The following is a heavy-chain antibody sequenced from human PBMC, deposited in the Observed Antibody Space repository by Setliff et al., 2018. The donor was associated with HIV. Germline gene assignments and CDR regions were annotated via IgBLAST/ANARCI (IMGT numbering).Heavy chain of an antibody. CDR3: ARAAAGNTGPFDL. CDR1: GGSFSGYC. D-gene: IGHD4-17*01. Sequence: KPSETLSLTCAVYGGSFSGYCWSWIRQPPGKGLEWIGEIQHSGRTNYNPSLKSRVTTSVDTSKNQFSLKLTSVTASDTAVYYCARAAAGNTGPFDLWGQGSPVTVSS. V-gene: IGHV4-34*01. CDR2: IQHSGRT. J-gene: IGHJ4*02.